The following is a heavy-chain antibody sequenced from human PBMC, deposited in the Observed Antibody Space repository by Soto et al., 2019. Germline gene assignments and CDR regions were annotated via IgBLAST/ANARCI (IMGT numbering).Heavy chain of an antibody. CDR3: AREGKDIVATIRPYYFDY. Sequence: GGSLRLSCAASGFTFSSYGMHWVRQAPGKGLEWVAVIWYDGSNKYYADSVKGRFTISRDNSKSTLYLEMNSLRAEDTAVYYCAREGKDIVATIRPYYFDYWGQGTLVTVSS. V-gene: IGHV3-33*01. D-gene: IGHD5-12*01. CDR2: IWYDGSNK. CDR1: GFTFSSYG. J-gene: IGHJ4*02.